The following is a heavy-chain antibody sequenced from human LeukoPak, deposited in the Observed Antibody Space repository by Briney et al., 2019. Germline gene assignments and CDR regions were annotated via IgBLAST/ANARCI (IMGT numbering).Heavy chain of an antibody. V-gene: IGHV3-15*01. D-gene: IGHD2-8*01. CDR2: IKSKTDGGAT. J-gene: IGHJ4*02. CDR1: GFTFTNAW. CDR3: TTGNAIPDPDY. Sequence: GGSLRLSCAASGFTFTNAWMNWVRQAPGKGLEWVGRIKSKTDGGATDFAAPVKGRFTISRDDSKTTLYLQMNSLKTEDTALYYCTTGNAIPDPDYWGQGTLVTVSS.